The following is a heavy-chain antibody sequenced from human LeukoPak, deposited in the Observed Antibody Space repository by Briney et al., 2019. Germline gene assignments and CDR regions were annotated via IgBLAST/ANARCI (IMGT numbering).Heavy chain of an antibody. CDR3: TRDTGTTGEVKFDP. Sequence: SETLSLTCSVSGVSLSTYSWTWVRQPPGKGLEWIGYASDSGTTNYNPSLKSRVTMSVDTSKSQFSLNLMSVTAADTAVYYCTRDTGTTGEVKFDPWGQGTLVTVSS. V-gene: IGHV4-59*12. CDR1: GVSLSTYS. CDR2: ASDSGTT. J-gene: IGHJ5*02. D-gene: IGHD4-17*01.